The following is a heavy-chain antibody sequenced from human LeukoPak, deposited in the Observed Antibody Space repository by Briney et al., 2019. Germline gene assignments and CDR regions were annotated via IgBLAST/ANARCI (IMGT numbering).Heavy chain of an antibody. V-gene: IGHV4-59*08. D-gene: IGHD2-2*01. Sequence: SETLSLTCTVSGGSISSYYWSWIRQPPGKGLEWIGYFYYSGSTNYNPSLKSRVTISVDTSKNQFSLKLSSVTAADTAVYYCASSVYCSSTNCYWFDPWGQGTLVTVSS. CDR3: ASSVYCSSTNCYWFDP. J-gene: IGHJ5*02. CDR2: FYYSGST. CDR1: GGSISSYY.